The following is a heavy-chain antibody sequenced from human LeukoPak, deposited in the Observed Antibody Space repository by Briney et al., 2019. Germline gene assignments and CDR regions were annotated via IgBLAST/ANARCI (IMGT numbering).Heavy chain of an antibody. V-gene: IGHV3-30*18. CDR2: ISYDGSNK. D-gene: IGHD2-2*02. Sequence: GRSLRLSCAASGFTFSSYGMHWVRQAPGKGLEWVAVISYDGSNKYYADSVKGRFTISRDNSKNTLYLQMNSLRAEDTAVYYCANYLGYCSSTSCYTEGGGFPEPHYEDAFDIWGQGTMVTVSS. CDR1: GFTFSSYG. CDR3: ANYLGYCSSTSCYTEGGGFPEPHYEDAFDI. J-gene: IGHJ3*02.